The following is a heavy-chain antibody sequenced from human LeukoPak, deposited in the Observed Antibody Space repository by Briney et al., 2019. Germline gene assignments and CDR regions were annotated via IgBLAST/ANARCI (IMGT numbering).Heavy chain of an antibody. D-gene: IGHD6-13*01. J-gene: IGHJ4*02. CDR2: IWYDGSNK. CDR3: ARIRIAAGYFFDY. CDR1: GXTFSSYG. Sequence: GGSLRLSCAASGXTFSSYGMHWVRQAPGKGLEWVAVIWYDGSNKYYADSVKGRFTISRDNSKNTLYLQMNSLRAEDTAVYYCARIRIAAGYFFDYWGQGTLVTVSS. V-gene: IGHV3-33*01.